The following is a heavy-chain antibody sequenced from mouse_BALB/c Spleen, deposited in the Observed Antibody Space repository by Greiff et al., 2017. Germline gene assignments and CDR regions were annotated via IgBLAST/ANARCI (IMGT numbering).Heavy chain of an antibody. CDR3: ARLGITTVYYAMDY. V-gene: IGHV1S135*01. Sequence: VQLQQSGPELMKPGASVKISCKASGYSFTSYYMHWVKQSHGKSLEWIGYIDPFNGGTSYNQNFKGKATLTVDKSSSTAYMHLSSLTSEDSAVYYCARLGITTVYYAMDYWGQGTSVTVSS. D-gene: IGHD1-1*01. CDR2: IDPFNGGT. CDR1: GYSFTSYY. J-gene: IGHJ4*01.